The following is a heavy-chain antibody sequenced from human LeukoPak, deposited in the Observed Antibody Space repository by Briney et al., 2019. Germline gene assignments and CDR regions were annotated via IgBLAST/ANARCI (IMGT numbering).Heavy chain of an antibody. J-gene: IGHJ4*02. D-gene: IGHD3-16*01. CDR3: AGSYVCRSFVY. CDR2: IYWGGST. CDR1: GFTHSHNY. Sequence: PGVSQRLPCAACGFTHSHNYMIWLRHSPEKGLDWVSLIYWGGSTFYADSFKDSFTIFRDNSKNTVHLQMKRLRAEDTAVYYCAGSYVCRSFVYWGQGTLVTVSS. V-gene: IGHV3-66*01.